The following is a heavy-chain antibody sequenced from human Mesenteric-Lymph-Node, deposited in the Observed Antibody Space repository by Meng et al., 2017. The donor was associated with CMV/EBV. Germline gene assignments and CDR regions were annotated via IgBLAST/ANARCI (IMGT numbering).Heavy chain of an antibody. CDR3: AAESSSNYYGSSGCGWY. Sequence: ASVKVSCKASGYTFTGYYMHWVRQAPGQGLEWMGWINPNSGGTNYAQKFQGRVTMTRDTSISTAYMELSRLRSDDTAVYYCAAESSSNYYGSSGCGWYWGQGTLVTVSS. CDR2: INPNSGGT. V-gene: IGHV1-2*02. CDR1: GYTFTGYY. D-gene: IGHD3-22*01. J-gene: IGHJ4*02.